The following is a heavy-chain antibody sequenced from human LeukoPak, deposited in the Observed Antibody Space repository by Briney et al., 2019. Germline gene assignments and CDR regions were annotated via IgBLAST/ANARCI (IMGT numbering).Heavy chain of an antibody. V-gene: IGHV1-18*01. J-gene: IGHJ4*02. D-gene: IGHD3-22*01. Sequence: ASVKVSCKASGYTFTSYDINWVRQATGQGLEWMGWISAYNGNTNYAQKLQGRVTMTTDTSTSTAYMELRSLRSDDTAVYYCARDAYYYDSSGYLGIFDYWGQGTLVTVSS. CDR1: GYTFTSYD. CDR2: ISAYNGNT. CDR3: ARDAYYYDSSGYLGIFDY.